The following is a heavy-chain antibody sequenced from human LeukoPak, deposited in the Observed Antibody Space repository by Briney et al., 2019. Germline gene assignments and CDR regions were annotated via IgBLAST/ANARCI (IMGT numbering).Heavy chain of an antibody. V-gene: IGHV3-7*03. D-gene: IGHD2-15*01. CDR1: AFAFRNYW. CDR2: IKPDGSEK. J-gene: IGHJ6*03. CDR3: ARVLRYCSGGNCYSGGLGYMDV. Sequence: GGSLRLSCAASAFAFRNYWMSWVRQAPGKGLEWVAYIKPDGSEKYYVDYVKGRFTISRDNAKNSLYMQMNSLRSEDTAVYYCARVLRYCSGGNCYSGGLGYMDVWGKGTTVTISS.